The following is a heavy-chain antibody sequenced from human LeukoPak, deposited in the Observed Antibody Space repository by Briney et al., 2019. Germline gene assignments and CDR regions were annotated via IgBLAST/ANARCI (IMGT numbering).Heavy chain of an antibody. J-gene: IGHJ4*02. CDR2: INTDGRTT. D-gene: IGHD5-24*01. Sequence: GGSQRLSCAASGFTFSNNWMHWVRQAPGKGLVWVSRINTDGRTTSYADSVKARFTTSRDNAKNTLYLQMNSLRAEDTAVYYCAGAEMATIRNWGQGTLVTVSS. CDR3: AGAEMATIRN. V-gene: IGHV3-74*01. CDR1: GFTFSNNW.